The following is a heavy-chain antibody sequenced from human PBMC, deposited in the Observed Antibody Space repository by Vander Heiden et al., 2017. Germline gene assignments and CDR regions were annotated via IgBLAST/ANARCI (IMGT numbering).Heavy chain of an antibody. Sequence: EVQLVESGGGLVQPGGSLRLSCAASGFTFSSYSMNWVRQAPGKGLEWVSYISSSSSTIYYADSGKGRFTISRDNAKNSLYLQMNSLRDEDTAVYYCARDGGRWTGFSYVDYWGQGTLVTVSS. D-gene: IGHD3-3*01. CDR1: GFTFSSYS. V-gene: IGHV3-48*02. CDR2: ISSSSSTI. J-gene: IGHJ4*02. CDR3: ARDGGRWTGFSYVDY.